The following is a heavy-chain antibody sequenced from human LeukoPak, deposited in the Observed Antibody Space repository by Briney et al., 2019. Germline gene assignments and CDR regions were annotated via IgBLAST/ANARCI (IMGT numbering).Heavy chain of an antibody. CDR2: IKQDGSEK. J-gene: IGHJ6*02. D-gene: IGHD3-16*01. CDR1: GFTFSSYW. V-gene: IGHV3-7*03. CDR3: ARVPNLGSDPMENPYYYGMDV. Sequence: GGSLRLSCAASGFTFSSYWMSWVRQAPGKGLEWVANIKQDGSEKYYVDSVKGRFTISRDNAKNSLYLQMNSLRAEDTAVYYCARVPNLGSDPMENPYYYGMDVWGQGTTVTVSS.